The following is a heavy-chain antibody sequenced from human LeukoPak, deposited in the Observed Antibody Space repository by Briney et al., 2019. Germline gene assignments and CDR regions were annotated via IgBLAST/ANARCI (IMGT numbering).Heavy chain of an antibody. CDR1: GYIFTSYD. J-gene: IGHJ1*01. D-gene: IGHD1-26*01. Sequence: ASVKVSCKASGYIFTSYDINWVRQATGQGLEWMGWMNPNSGNTGYAQKFQGRVTITRNTSISTAYMELSSLRSEDTAVYYCARGKGKRIVGATGYFQHWGQGTLVTVSS. V-gene: IGHV1-8*03. CDR3: ARGKGKRIVGATGYFQH. CDR2: MNPNSGNT.